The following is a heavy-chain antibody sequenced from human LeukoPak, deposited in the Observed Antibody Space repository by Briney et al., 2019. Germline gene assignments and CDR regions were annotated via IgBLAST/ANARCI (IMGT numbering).Heavy chain of an antibody. CDR1: GGSISSGDYY. D-gene: IGHD5-24*01. Sequence: SETLSLTCTVSGGSISSGDYYWSWIRQPPGKGLEWIGYIYYSGSTYYNPSLKSRVTISVDTSKNQFSLKLSSVTAADTAVYYCARERGEMAYYFDYWGQGTLVTVSS. J-gene: IGHJ4*02. CDR3: ARERGEMAYYFDY. V-gene: IGHV4-30-4*01. CDR2: IYYSGST.